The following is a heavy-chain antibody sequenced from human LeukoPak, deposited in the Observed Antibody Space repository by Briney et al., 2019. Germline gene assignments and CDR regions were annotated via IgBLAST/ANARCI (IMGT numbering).Heavy chain of an antibody. CDR2: IYPGDSDT. CDR3: ARAYRSSTSCFDY. V-gene: IGHV5-51*01. D-gene: IGHD2-2*01. Sequence: GESLKISCKGSGYSFTSYWIGWVRQMPGEGLEWMGIIYPGDSDTRYSPSFQGQVTISADKSISTAYLQWSSLKASDTAMYYCARAYRSSTSCFDYWGQGTLVTVSS. J-gene: IGHJ4*02. CDR1: GYSFTSYW.